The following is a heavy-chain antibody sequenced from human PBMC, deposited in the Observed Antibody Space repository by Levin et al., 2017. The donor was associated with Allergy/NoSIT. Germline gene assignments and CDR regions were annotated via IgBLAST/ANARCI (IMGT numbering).Heavy chain of an antibody. V-gene: IGHV4-34*01. D-gene: IGHD5-12*01. CDR3: VRGPRDIWSPSYYYYYMDV. CDR1: GGSFSGYY. CDR2: INHSGNT. J-gene: IGHJ6*03. Sequence: PSETLSLTCAVYGGSFSGYYWSWIRQPPGKGLEWIGEINHSGNTNYNPPLKSRVTISVDTSKNQSSLNLISVTAADTAVYCCVRGPRDIWSPSYYYYYMDVWGQGTTVTVSS.